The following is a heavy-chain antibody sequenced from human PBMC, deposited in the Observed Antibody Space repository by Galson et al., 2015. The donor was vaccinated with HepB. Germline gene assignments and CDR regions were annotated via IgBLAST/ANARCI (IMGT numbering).Heavy chain of an antibody. D-gene: IGHD5-18*01. CDR3: ARHFIGVDTAMVIDY. J-gene: IGHJ4*02. Sequence: SGNTYYTPSLRGRVTISLDTSRNQFSLKLTSVTAADTAFYYCARHFIGVDTAMVIDYWGQGTLVTVSS. CDR2: SGNT. V-gene: IGHV4-39*01.